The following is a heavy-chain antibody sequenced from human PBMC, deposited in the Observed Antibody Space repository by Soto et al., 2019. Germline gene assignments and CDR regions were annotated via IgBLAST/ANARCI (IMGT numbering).Heavy chain of an antibody. J-gene: IGHJ4*02. CDR1: GYGFTTYG. D-gene: IGHD1-1*01. V-gene: IGHV1-18*01. CDR3: ARGRYGDY. CDR2: ISAHNGNT. Sequence: QVHLVQSGAEVKKPGASVKVSCKGSGYGFTTYGITWVRQAPGQGLEWMAWISAHNGNTNNAQKLQGRVTVTRDTSTSTAYMGRRSLSSDDTAVYYCARGRYGDYWGQGALVTGSS.